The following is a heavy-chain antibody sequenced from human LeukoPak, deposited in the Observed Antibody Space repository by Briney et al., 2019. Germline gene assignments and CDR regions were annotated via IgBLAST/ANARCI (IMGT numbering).Heavy chain of an antibody. CDR2: IDPSDSYT. J-gene: IGHJ4*02. CDR3: ARHSGSYYPFDY. V-gene: IGHV5-10-1*01. D-gene: IGHD1-26*01. Sequence: GESLKISFKGSGYSFTSYWISWVRQMPGKGLEWMGRIDPSDSYTNYSPSFQGHVTISADKSISTAYLQWSSLKASDTAMYYCARHSGSYYPFDYWGQGTLVTVSS. CDR1: GYSFTSYW.